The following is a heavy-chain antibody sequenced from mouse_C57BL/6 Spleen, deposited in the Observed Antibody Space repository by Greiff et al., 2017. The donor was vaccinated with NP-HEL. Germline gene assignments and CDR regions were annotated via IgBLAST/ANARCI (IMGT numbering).Heavy chain of an antibody. Sequence: EVQLQQSGPELVKPGASVKMSCKASGYTFTDYNMHWVKQSHGKSLEWIGYINPNNGGTSYNQKFKGKATLTVNKSSSTAYMELRSLTSEDSAVYYCAYGYDGAWFAYWGQGTLVTVSA. J-gene: IGHJ3*01. CDR3: AYGYDGAWFAY. V-gene: IGHV1-22*01. D-gene: IGHD2-2*01. CDR2: INPNNGGT. CDR1: GYTFTDYN.